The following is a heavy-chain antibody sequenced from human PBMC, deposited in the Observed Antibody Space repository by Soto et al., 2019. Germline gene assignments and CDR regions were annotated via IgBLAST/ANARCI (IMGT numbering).Heavy chain of an antibody. J-gene: IGHJ5*02. V-gene: IGHV5-51*01. CDR2: IYPGDSDT. Sequence: PGESLKISCKGSGYSFTSYWIGWVRQMPGKGLEWMGIIYPGDSDTRYSPSFQGQVTISADKSITTAYLQWTSLKASDTAIYYCARLVPRQWLRGGPVWFDPWGQGTLVTVSS. CDR3: ARLVPRQWLRGGPVWFDP. CDR1: GYSFTSYW. D-gene: IGHD6-19*01.